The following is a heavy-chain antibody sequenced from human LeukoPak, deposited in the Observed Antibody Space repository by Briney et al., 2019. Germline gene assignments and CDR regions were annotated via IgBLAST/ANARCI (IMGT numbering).Heavy chain of an antibody. V-gene: IGHV3-48*01. CDR1: GFTFSSYG. CDR2: ISSSSSII. J-gene: IGHJ6*03. CDR3: ARGPRAPSPYYYYMDV. Sequence: PGGSLRLSCAASGFTFSSYGMNWVRQAPGKGLEWVSYISSSSSIIYYADSVKGRFTISRDNAKNSLYLQMNSLRAEDTAVYYCARGPRAPSPYYYYMDVWGKGTTVTVSS.